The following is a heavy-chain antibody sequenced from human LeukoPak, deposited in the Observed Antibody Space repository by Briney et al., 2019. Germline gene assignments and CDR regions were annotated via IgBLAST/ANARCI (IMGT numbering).Heavy chain of an antibody. Sequence: GASVKVSCKASGYTFTSYGISWVRQAPGQGLEWMGWISAYNGNTNYAQKLQGRVTMTTDTSTSTAYMELRSLRSDDTAVYYCAREDDFWSGLQYGSDYWGQGTLVTVSS. V-gene: IGHV1-18*01. CDR1: GYTFTSYG. J-gene: IGHJ4*02. CDR2: ISAYNGNT. CDR3: AREDDFWSGLQYGSDY. D-gene: IGHD3-3*01.